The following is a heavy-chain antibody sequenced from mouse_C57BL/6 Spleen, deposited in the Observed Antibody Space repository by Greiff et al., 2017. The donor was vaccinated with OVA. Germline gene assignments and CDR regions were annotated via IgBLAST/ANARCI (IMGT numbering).Heavy chain of an antibody. CDR3: ARDGNYAWFAY. V-gene: IGHV5-17*01. CDR2: ISSGSSTI. CDR1: GFTFSDYG. Sequence: EVQLQQSGGGLVKPGGSLKLSCAASGFTFSDYGMHWVRQAPEKGLEWVAYISSGSSTIYYADTVKGRFTISRDNAKNTLFLQMTSLRSEDTAMYYCARDGNYAWFAYWGQGTLVTVSA. J-gene: IGHJ3*01. D-gene: IGHD2-1*01.